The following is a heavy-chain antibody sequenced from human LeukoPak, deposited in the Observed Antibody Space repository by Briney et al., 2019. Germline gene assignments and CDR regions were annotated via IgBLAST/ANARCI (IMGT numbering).Heavy chain of an antibody. J-gene: IGHJ4*02. D-gene: IGHD3-10*01. CDR2: IYYSGST. CDR1: GGSISSSRYY. Sequence: SETLSLTCTVSGGSISSSRYYWGWIRQPPGKGLEWIGTIYYSGSTYYNPSLKSRVTISVDTSRNQFSLKLSSVTAADTAVYYCARDRGWPTQFDYWGQGTLVTVSS. V-gene: IGHV4-39*07. CDR3: ARDRGWPTQFDY.